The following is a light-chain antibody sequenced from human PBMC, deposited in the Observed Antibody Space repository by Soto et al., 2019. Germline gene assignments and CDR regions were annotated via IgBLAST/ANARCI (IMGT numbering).Light chain of an antibody. J-gene: IGLJ1*01. CDR3: AAWDDSLSGYV. Sequence: QSALTQPPSASGSPGQSVTISCSGTSSDVGGFNYVSWYQQHPGRAPKVLIYEVNKRPSGVPDRFSGSKSGTSASLAISGLRSEDEADYYCAAWDDSLSGYVFGTGTKVTVL. V-gene: IGLV2-8*01. CDR1: SSDVGGFNY. CDR2: EVN.